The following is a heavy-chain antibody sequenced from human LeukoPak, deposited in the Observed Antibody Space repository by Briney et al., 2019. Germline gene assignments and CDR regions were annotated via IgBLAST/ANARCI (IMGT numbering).Heavy chain of an antibody. CDR2: IYTSGST. J-gene: IGHJ4*01. CDR3: ERDPDY. V-gene: IGHV4-61*02. Sequence: SQTLSLTCTVSGGSISSGSYYWSWIRQPAGKGLEWIGRIYTSGSTNYNPSLKSRVTISVDTSKNQFSLKLSSVTAADTAVYYCERDPDYCGQGTLVTVSS. CDR1: GGSISSGSYY.